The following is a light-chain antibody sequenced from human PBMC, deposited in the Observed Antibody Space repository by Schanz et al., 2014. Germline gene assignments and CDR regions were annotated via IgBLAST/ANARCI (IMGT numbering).Light chain of an antibody. J-gene: IGLJ2*01. CDR3: SSYSGSDIVL. CDR1: SSDVGNYNL. V-gene: IGLV2-14*02. CDR2: EVT. Sequence: QSALTHPASVSGSPGQSITISCTGTSSDVGNYNLVSWYQQHPGKAPKVMITEVTKRPSGVPDRFSGSKSGNTASLTVSGLQAEDEADYYCSSYSGSDIVLFGGGTKLTVL.